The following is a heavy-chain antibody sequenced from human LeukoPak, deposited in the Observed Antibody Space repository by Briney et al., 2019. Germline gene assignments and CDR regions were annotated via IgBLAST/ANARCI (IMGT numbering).Heavy chain of an antibody. J-gene: IGHJ3*02. CDR2: IYYSGST. D-gene: IGHD2/OR15-2a*01. CDR3: ARPYYRSDAFDI. V-gene: IGHV4-31*03. Sequence: PSETLSLTCTVSGGSISSGGYYWSWIRQHPGKGLKWIGYIYYSGSTYYNPSLKSRVTISVDTSKNQFSLKLSSVTAADTAVYYCARPYYRSDAFDIWGQGTMVTVSS. CDR1: GGSISSGGYY.